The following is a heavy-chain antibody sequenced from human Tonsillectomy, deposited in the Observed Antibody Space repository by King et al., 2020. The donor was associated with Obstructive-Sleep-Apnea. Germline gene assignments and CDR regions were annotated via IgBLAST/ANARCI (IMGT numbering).Heavy chain of an antibody. Sequence: VQLVESGGGLVQPGGSLRLSCAASGFTFSSYAMHWVRQAPGKGLEYVSAISTNGNNTYYANSVRGRFTISRDNSKNTLYLQMGSLRAEDTAVYYWARDSRYDYWGQGTLVTVSS. CDR3: ARDSRYDY. CDR2: ISTNGNNT. CDR1: GFTFSSYA. J-gene: IGHJ4*02. V-gene: IGHV3-64*01.